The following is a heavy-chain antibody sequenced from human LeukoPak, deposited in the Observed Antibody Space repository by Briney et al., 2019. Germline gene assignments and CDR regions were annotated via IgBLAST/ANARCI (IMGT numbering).Heavy chain of an antibody. Sequence: SETLSLTCAVYGGSFSGYYWSWIRQPPGKGLEWIGEISHSGSTNYNPSLKSRVTISVDTSKNQFSLKLSSVTAADTAVYYCARRLLRFYYFDYWGQGTLVTVSS. CDR3: ARRLLRFYYFDY. J-gene: IGHJ4*02. CDR2: ISHSGST. D-gene: IGHD3-3*01. V-gene: IGHV4-34*01. CDR1: GGSFSGYY.